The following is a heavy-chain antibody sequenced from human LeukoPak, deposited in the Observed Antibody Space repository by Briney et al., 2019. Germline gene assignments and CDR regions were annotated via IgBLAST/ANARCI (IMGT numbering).Heavy chain of an antibody. J-gene: IGHJ4*02. V-gene: IGHV1-2*02. D-gene: IGHD1-26*01. CDR1: GYTFTAYY. CDR2: INSNSGAI. Sequence: ASVKVSCKTSGYTFTAYYIHWVRQAPGQGLEWMGWINSNSGAINYAQKFQGRVTMTRDTSISTAYTEPSSLRSDDTAVYYCARDGGSYDYWGQGTLVTVSS. CDR3: ARDGGSYDY.